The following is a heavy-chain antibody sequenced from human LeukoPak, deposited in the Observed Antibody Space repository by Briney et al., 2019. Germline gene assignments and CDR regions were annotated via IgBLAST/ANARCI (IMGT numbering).Heavy chain of an antibody. CDR2: IYTSGST. CDR3: ARDLVPTSSGWSRYFDL. V-gene: IGHV4-4*07. CDR1: GGSISSYY. D-gene: IGHD6-19*01. Sequence: PSETLSLTCTVSGGSISSYYWSWIRQPAGEGLEWIGRIYTSGSTDYNPSLKSRVTMSVDTSKNQFSLKLSSVTAADTAVYYCARDLVPTSSGWSRYFDLWGRGTLVTVSS. J-gene: IGHJ2*01.